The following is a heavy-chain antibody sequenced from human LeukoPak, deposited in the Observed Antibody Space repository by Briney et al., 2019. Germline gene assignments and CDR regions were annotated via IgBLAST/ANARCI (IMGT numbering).Heavy chain of an antibody. CDR1: GFTFSSYG. V-gene: IGHV3-30*02. J-gene: IGHJ4*02. CDR3: AKDSSMVRGVITDFDY. Sequence: SGGSLRLSCAASGFTFSSYGMHWVRQAPGKGLEWVAFIRYDGSNKYYADSVKGRFIISRDNSKNTLYLQMNSLRAEDTAVYYCAKDSSMVRGVITDFDYWGQGTLVTVSS. CDR2: IRYDGSNK. D-gene: IGHD3-10*01.